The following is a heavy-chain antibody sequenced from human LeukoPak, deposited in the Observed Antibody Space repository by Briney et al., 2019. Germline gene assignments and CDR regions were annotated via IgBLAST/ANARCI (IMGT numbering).Heavy chain of an antibody. J-gene: IGHJ4*02. Sequence: GASVKVSCKASGYTFTSYAMHWVRQAPGQRLEWVGWINAGNGNTKYSQKFQGRVTITRDTSASTAYMELSSLRSEDTAVYYCARAPRIAAAGTSFDYWGQGTLVTVSS. CDR2: INAGNGNT. CDR3: ARAPRIAAAGTSFDY. D-gene: IGHD6-13*01. CDR1: GYTFTSYA. V-gene: IGHV1-3*01.